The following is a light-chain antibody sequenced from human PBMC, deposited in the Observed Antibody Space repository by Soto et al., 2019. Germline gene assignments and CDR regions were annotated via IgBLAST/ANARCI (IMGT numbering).Light chain of an antibody. CDR1: QSVSTT. Sequence: DIVLTQSPATLSVSPGERATLSCRASQSVSTTLAWYQQRPGQAPMLLIYGASTRATGIPARFSGSGSGTEITLTISGLQSEDFAVYYCHQYNNWPRTFGQGTKVEIK. V-gene: IGKV3-15*01. CDR2: GAS. CDR3: HQYNNWPRT. J-gene: IGKJ1*01.